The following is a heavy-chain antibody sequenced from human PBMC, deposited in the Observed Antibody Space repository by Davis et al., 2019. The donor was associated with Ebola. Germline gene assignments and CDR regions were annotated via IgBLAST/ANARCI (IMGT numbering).Heavy chain of an antibody. V-gene: IGHV1-69*05. CDR2: IIPLFGTA. CDR3: ARDAQMTTVTPGEYYYYYGMDV. J-gene: IGHJ6*02. Sequence: SAKVSCKTSGGTFSTYAISWVRQAPGQGLEWMGGIIPLFGTANYAQKLQGRVTMTRDTSTSTVYMELSSLRPDDTAVYYCARDAQMTTVTPGEYYYYYGMDVWGQGTTVTVSS. CDR1: GGTFSTYA. D-gene: IGHD4-17*01.